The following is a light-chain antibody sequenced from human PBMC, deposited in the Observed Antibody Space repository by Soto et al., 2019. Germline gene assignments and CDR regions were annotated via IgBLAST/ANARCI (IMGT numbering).Light chain of an antibody. J-gene: IGLJ3*02. CDR1: RSNIGSHY. CDR2: KDS. Sequence: QSAVTQPPSASGAPGQWVTISCSGRRSNIGSHYISWYQHLPGTAPKLLIYKDSQRPSGVPDRFSGSKSGTSASLAIGGLRSEDEGSYYCATWDDSLGRRVLFGGGTKLTVL. CDR3: ATWDDSLGRRVL. V-gene: IGLV1-47*01.